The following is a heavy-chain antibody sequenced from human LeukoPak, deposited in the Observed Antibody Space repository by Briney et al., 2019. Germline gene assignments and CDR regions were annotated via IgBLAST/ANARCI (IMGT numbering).Heavy chain of an antibody. D-gene: IGHD3-22*01. CDR3: ARDRPRIYDSSGYPIYYYGMDV. CDR1: GFTFSTYW. Sequence: GGSLRLSCAASGFTFSTYWMHWVRQGPGKGLVWVSRINDDGNKIRYADSVKGRFTIFRENAKNTLYLQMSSLRAEDTAVYYCARDRPRIYDSSGYPIYYYGMDVWGQGTTVTVSS. V-gene: IGHV3-74*01. CDR2: INDDGNKI. J-gene: IGHJ6*02.